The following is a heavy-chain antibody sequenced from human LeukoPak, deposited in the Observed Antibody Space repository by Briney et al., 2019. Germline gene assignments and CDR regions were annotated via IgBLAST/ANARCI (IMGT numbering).Heavy chain of an antibody. CDR2: IYTSGST. D-gene: IGHD2-15*01. Sequence: SETLSLTCTVSGGSISSGSYYWRWIRQPAGKGLEWIGRIYTSGSTNYNPSLKSRVTISVDTSKNQFSLKLSSVTAADTAVYYCARVRAGYCSGGSCYRMDVWGKGTTVTVSS. V-gene: IGHV4-61*02. J-gene: IGHJ6*04. CDR1: GGSISSGSYY. CDR3: ARVRAGYCSGGSCYRMDV.